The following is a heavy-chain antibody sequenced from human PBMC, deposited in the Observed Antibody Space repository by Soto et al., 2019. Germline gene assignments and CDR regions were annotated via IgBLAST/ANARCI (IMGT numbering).Heavy chain of an antibody. D-gene: IGHD3-22*01. Sequence: GGSLRLSCAASGFTFSSYAMSWVRQAPGKGLEWVSGISGSGGSTYYADSVKGRFTISRDNSKNTLYLQMNSLRAEDTAVYYCAKDLLTMIVVSPFDYWGQGTLVTVSS. J-gene: IGHJ4*02. V-gene: IGHV3-23*01. CDR3: AKDLLTMIVVSPFDY. CDR1: GFTFSSYA. CDR2: ISGSGGST.